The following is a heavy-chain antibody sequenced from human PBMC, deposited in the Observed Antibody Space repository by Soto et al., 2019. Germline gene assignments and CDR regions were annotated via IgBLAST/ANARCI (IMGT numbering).Heavy chain of an antibody. CDR1: GYTFTSYG. CDR2: IRAYTGYT. Sequence: ASVKVSCKASGYTFTSYGVRWVRQAPGQRLQWMGWIRAYTGYTNYAQKFQGRVTITTDTSTSTAYMELRSLISDDTAVYYCARASDGYRSGWYVGYFDYWGQGTLVTVSS. V-gene: IGHV1-18*04. D-gene: IGHD6-19*01. J-gene: IGHJ4*02. CDR3: ARASDGYRSGWYVGYFDY.